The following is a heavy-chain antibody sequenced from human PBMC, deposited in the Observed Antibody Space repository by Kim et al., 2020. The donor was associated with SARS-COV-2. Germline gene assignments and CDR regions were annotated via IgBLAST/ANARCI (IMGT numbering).Heavy chain of an antibody. CDR2: I. J-gene: IGHJ4*02. Sequence: IYYADSVKGRLTISRDNAKNSLYLQMNSLRAEDTAVYYCAKDYDSSGFDYWGQGTLVTVSS. D-gene: IGHD3-22*01. V-gene: IGHV3-21*01. CDR3: AKDYDSSGFDY.